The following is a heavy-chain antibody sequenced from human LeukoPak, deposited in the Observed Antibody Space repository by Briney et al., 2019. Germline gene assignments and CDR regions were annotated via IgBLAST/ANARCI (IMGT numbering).Heavy chain of an antibody. D-gene: IGHD3-22*01. CDR3: AGPTRDIYYYDSSGDLGDAFDI. CDR1: GYTFTSYA. V-gene: IGHV7-4-1*02. J-gene: IGHJ3*02. CDR2: INTASGIP. Sequence: GASVKVSCKASGYTFTSYALNWVRQAPGQGLEWMGWINTASGIPAYAQGNTGRFAFSLDTSVSTAYLQISSLKSEDTAVYYCAGPTRDIYYYDSSGDLGDAFDIWGQGTMVTVSS.